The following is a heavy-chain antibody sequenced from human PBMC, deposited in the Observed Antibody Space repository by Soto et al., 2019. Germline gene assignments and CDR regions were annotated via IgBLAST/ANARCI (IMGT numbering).Heavy chain of an antibody. D-gene: IGHD6-13*01. J-gene: IGHJ5*02. CDR2: INPNSGGT. V-gene: IGHV1-2*04. Sequence: QVQLVQSGAEVKKPGASVKVYCKASGYTFTGYYMHWVRQAPGQGLEWMGWINPNSGGTNYAQKFQGWVTMTRDTSISTAYMELSRLRSDDTAVYYCARDRRYSSSWYVAGTENWFDPWGQGTLVTVSS. CDR3: ARDRRYSSSWYVAGTENWFDP. CDR1: GYTFTGYY.